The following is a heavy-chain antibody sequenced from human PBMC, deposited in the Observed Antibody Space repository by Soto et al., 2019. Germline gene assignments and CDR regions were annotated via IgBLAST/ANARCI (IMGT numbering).Heavy chain of an antibody. Sequence: EMQLGESGGGLVKPGGSLRLSCAVSGYAFDVAWMNWVRQAPGKGLEWVGHIKSKPDGGTTGYAAPVKGRFTIARDDSTSTLYLQMNSLRTEDTGVYYCTTGMLDYYGNSYMDLWGKGTTVTVSS. CDR3: TTGMLDYYGNSYMDL. CDR2: IKSKPDGGTT. J-gene: IGHJ6*03. CDR1: GYAFDVAW. D-gene: IGHD3-22*01. V-gene: IGHV3-15*01.